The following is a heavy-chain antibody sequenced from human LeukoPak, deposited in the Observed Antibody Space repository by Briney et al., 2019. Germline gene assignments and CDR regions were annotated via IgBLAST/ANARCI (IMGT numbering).Heavy chain of an antibody. V-gene: IGHV3-20*04. J-gene: IGHJ4*02. CDR3: ARDSSSSEGYYFDY. CDR1: GFTFSSYW. CDR2: ISWNSGSI. Sequence: RPGGSLRLSCAASGFTFSSYWMSWVRQAPGKGLEWVSGISWNSGSIGYADSVKGRFTISRDNAKNSLYLQMNSLRAEDTAVYYCARDSSSSEGYYFDYWGQGTLVTVSS. D-gene: IGHD6-6*01.